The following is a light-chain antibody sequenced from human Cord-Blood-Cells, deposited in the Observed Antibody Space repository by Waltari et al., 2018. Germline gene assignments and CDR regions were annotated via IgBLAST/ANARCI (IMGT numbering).Light chain of an antibody. CDR2: KAS. J-gene: IGKJ1*01. V-gene: IGKV1-5*03. CDR3: QQYNSYTWT. CDR1: QSISSW. Sequence: DIQMTQYPSTLSASVGDRDPITCRASQSISSWLAWYPQKPGKAPKLLIYKASSLESGVPSRFSGSGSGTEFTLTISSLQPDDFATYYCQQYNSYTWTFGQGTKVEIK.